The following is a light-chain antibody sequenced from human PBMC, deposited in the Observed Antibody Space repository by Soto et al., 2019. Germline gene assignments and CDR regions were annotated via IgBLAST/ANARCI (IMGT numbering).Light chain of an antibody. V-gene: IGKV3-15*01. J-gene: IGKJ5*01. CDR2: GAS. CDR1: QYIISN. CDR3: EQYNNWPIT. Sequence: EIVMTQSPATLSVSPGERATLCCRASQYIISNLAWYQQKAGQAPRLLIYGASTRATGIPARFSGSGSGTEFTLTISRLQSEDFEVYYCEQYNNWPITCGQGTRLEIK.